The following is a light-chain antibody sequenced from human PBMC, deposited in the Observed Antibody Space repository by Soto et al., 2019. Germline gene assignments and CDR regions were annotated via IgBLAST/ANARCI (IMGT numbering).Light chain of an antibody. J-gene: IGKJ1*01. CDR2: GAS. CDR3: QQYGGSPRT. V-gene: IGKV3-20*01. CDR1: QSVSSNY. Sequence: EIVLTQSPGTPSLSPGERATLSCRASQSVSSNYLAWYQQKPGQAPRLLIYGASSRATGIPDRFSGSGSGTEFTLTISRLEPEEFAVYYCQQYGGSPRTFGQGTKVEIK.